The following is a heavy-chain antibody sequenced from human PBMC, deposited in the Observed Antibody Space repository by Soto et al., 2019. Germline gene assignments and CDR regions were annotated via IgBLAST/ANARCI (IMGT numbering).Heavy chain of an antibody. V-gene: IGHV3-23*01. J-gene: IGHJ4*02. CDR3: AKVGYSYGPVYYFDY. CDR2: ISGSGGST. Sequence: GGSLRLSCAASGFTFSSYAMSWVRQAPGKGLEWVSGISGSGGSTYYADSVKGRFTISRDNSKNTLYLQMDSLRAEDTAIYYCAKVGYSYGPVYYFDYWGQGTLVTVSS. CDR1: GFTFSSYA. D-gene: IGHD5-18*01.